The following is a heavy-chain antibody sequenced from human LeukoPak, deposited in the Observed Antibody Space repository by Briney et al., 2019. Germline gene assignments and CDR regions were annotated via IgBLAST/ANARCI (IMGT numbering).Heavy chain of an antibody. CDR3: VSDTAMVRPGY. Sequence: GGSLRLSCAASAFTFSSYAMSWVRQAPGKGLEWVSAISGSGGSTYYADSVKGRFTISRDNSKNTLYLQMNSLRAEDTAVYYCVSDTAMVRPGYWGQGTLVTVSS. V-gene: IGHV3-23*01. CDR1: AFTFSSYA. D-gene: IGHD5-18*01. J-gene: IGHJ4*02. CDR2: ISGSGGST.